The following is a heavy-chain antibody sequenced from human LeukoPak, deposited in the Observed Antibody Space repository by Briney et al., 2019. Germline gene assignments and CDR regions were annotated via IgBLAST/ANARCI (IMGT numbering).Heavy chain of an antibody. CDR1: GFTFSSYA. CDR2: ISYDGSNK. CDR3: ARDINYYDSSGYYLLEEQFDY. J-gene: IGHJ4*02. Sequence: PGRSLRLSCAASGFTFSSYAMHWVRQAPGKGLEWVAVISYDGSNKYYADSVKGRFTISRDNSKNTLYLQMNSLRAEDTAVYYCARDINYYDSSGYYLLEEQFDYWGQGTLVTVSS. D-gene: IGHD3-22*01. V-gene: IGHV3-30*01.